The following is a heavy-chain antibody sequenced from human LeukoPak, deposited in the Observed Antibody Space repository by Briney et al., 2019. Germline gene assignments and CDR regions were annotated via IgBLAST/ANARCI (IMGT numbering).Heavy chain of an antibody. V-gene: IGHV3-23*01. CDR2: ISGSGDST. J-gene: IGHJ5*02. CDR3: AKVPGYCSTTGCFPHGQWWFDP. Sequence: GGSLRLSCAASGFTFSTYAMTWVRQAPGKGLEWVSAISGSGDSTHYADSVKGRFTISRDNSKNTLYLQMNSLRAEDTAVYFCAKVPGYCSTTGCFPHGQWWFDPWGQGTLVTVSS. D-gene: IGHD2-2*01. CDR1: GFTFSTYA.